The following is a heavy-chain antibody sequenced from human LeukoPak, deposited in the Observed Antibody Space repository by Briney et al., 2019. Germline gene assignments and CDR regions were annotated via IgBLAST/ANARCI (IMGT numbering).Heavy chain of an antibody. Sequence: SQTLSLTCAISGDSVSSNSAAWNWIRQSPSRGLEWLGRTYYRSKWYNDYAVSVKSRITINPDTSKNQFSLQLNSVTPEDTAVYYCVRRVVAAAGTGAFDIWDQGTMVTVSS. CDR3: VRRVVAAAGTGAFDI. CDR1: GDSVSSNSAA. D-gene: IGHD6-13*01. CDR2: TYYRSKWYN. J-gene: IGHJ3*02. V-gene: IGHV6-1*01.